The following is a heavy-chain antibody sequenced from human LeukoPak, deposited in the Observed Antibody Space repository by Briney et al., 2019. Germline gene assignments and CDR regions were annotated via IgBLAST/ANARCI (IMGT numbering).Heavy chain of an antibody. CDR1: GFTVSSNY. V-gene: IGHV3-53*01. CDR2: IYSGGST. J-gene: IGHJ6*03. D-gene: IGHD6-6*01. Sequence: GGSLRLSCAASGFTVSSNYMSWVRQAPGKGLEWVSVIYSGGSTYYADSVKGRFTISRDNSKNTLYLQMNSLRAEDTAVYYCARAEMGYSSSSANYYYYMDVWGKGTTVTVSS. CDR3: ARAEMGYSSSSANYYYYMDV.